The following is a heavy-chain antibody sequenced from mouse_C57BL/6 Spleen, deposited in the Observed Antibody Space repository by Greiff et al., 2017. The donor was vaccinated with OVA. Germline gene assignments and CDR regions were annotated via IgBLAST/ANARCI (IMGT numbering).Heavy chain of an antibody. CDR1: GYAFSSSW. J-gene: IGHJ3*01. V-gene: IGHV1-82*01. D-gene: IGHD1-1*01. CDR3: ARREGDYYGSSPWFAY. Sequence: QVQLQQSGPELVKPGASVKISCKASGYAFSSSWMNWVKQRPGKGLEWIGRIYPGDGDTNYNGKFKGKATLTADKSSSTAYMQLRSLTSEDSAVYFCARREGDYYGSSPWFAYWGQGTLVTVSA. CDR2: IYPGDGDT.